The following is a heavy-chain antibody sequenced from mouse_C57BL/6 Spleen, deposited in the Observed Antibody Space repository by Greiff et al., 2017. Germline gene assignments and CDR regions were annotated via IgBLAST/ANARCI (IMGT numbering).Heavy chain of an antibody. CDR1: GYAFSSYW. CDR2: IYPGDGDT. CDR3: AREGVVVSYYFDY. D-gene: IGHD1-1*01. Sequence: QVHVKQSGAELVKPGASVKISCKASGYAFSSYWMNWVKQRPGKGLEWIGQIYPGDGDTNYNGKFKGKATLTADKSSSTAYMQLSSLTSEDSAVYFCAREGVVVSYYFDYWGQGTTLTVSS. V-gene: IGHV1-80*01. J-gene: IGHJ2*01.